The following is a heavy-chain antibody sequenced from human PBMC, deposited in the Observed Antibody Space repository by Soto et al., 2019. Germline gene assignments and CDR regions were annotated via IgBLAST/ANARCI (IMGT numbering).Heavy chain of an antibody. CDR2: IIPRGEST. J-gene: IGHJ5*02. Sequence: QVQLVQSGPEVRKPGASVTVSCKSSGHTSTNYNVHWVRQDPGQGLEWRGLIIPRGESTLAQKFQGRVTMIRDTSTSTVYMELSSLRYEDTAVYYCARDLPGGNKLLDAGGQGSLVTVST. V-gene: IGHV1-46*01. CDR3: ARDLPGGNKLLDA. CDR1: GHTSTNYN. D-gene: IGHD2-15*01.